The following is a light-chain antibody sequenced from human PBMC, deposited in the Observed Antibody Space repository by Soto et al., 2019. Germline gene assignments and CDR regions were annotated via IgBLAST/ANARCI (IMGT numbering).Light chain of an antibody. CDR1: SSDIVNYNL. J-gene: IGLJ3*02. CDR2: EGN. V-gene: IGLV2-23*01. Sequence: QSALTQPASVSGSPGQSITISCTGISSDIVNYNLVSWYQQHPGKAPKVLIYEGNKWPSGVSNRFSGSKSGNTASLTISGLQTEDEADYYCCSYVGGRVSSWVFGGGTKVTVL. CDR3: CSYVGGRVSSWV.